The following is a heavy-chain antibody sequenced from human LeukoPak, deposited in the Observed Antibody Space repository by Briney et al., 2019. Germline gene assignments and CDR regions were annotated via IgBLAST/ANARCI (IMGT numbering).Heavy chain of an antibody. D-gene: IGHD3-16*01. CDR1: GGSISSYY. Sequence: PSETLSLTCTVSGGSISSYYWNWIRQPPGKGLEWIGYIYYSGSTNYNPPLKSRVTISVDTSKNQFPLNLTSVTAADTAVYYCARFTPQGYGWGGYNRFDPWGQGTLVTVSS. J-gene: IGHJ5*02. V-gene: IGHV4-59*01. CDR2: IYYSGST. CDR3: ARFTPQGYGWGGYNRFDP.